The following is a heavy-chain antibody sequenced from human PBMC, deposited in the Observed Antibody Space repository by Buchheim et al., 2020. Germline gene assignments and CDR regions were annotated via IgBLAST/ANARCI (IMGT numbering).Heavy chain of an antibody. V-gene: IGHV3-30*18. CDR2: ISYDGSNK. Sequence: QVQLVESGGGVVQPGRSLRLSCAASGFTFSSYGMHWVRQAPGKGLEWVAVISYDGSNKYYADSVKGRFTISRDNSKKTLYLQMNSLRAEDTAVYYCAKALVVAATHYWGQGTL. D-gene: IGHD2-15*01. J-gene: IGHJ4*02. CDR3: AKALVVAATHY. CDR1: GFTFSSYG.